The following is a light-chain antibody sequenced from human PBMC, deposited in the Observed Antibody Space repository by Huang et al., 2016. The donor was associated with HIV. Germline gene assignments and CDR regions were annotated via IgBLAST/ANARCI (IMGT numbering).Light chain of an antibody. CDR1: QTILHHSDSRNY. CDR3: QQYYSSPFT. J-gene: IGKJ3*01. CDR2: WAS. Sequence: DIVMTQSPDSLALSLGERATINCKHSQTILHHSDSRNYLAWYQQNPGPPPKPPIHWASIRKSGVPDRFIGSGSGTDFTLTISSLQAEDVAVYYCQQYYSSPFTFGPGTNVDI. V-gene: IGKV4-1*01.